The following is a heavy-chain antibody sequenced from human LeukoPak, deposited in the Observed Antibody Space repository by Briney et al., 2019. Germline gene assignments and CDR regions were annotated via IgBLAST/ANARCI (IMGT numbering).Heavy chain of an antibody. J-gene: IGHJ3*02. Sequence: SETLSLTCTVSGGSTSSGDFYWSWIRQPPGKGLEWIGYIYYSGSTYYNPSLKSRVTISVDTSKNQFSLKLSSVTAADTAVYYCARDGKDYGLDAFDIWGQGTMVTVSS. CDR2: IYYSGST. CDR3: ARDGKDYGLDAFDI. D-gene: IGHD3-16*01. CDR1: GGSTSSGDFY. V-gene: IGHV4-30-4*01.